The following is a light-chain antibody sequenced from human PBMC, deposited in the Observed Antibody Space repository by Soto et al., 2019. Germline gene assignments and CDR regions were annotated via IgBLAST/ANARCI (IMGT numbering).Light chain of an antibody. J-gene: IGLJ1*01. CDR3: SSYTSSSTLSTYV. CDR1: SSDVGGYNY. CDR2: DVS. Sequence: QSVLTQPASVSGPPGQSITISCTGTSSDVGGYNYVSWYQHHPGKAPKLMIYDVSNRPSGVSNRFSGSRSGNTASLIISGLQAEDEADYYCSSYTSSSTLSTYVFGTGTKLTVL. V-gene: IGLV2-14*03.